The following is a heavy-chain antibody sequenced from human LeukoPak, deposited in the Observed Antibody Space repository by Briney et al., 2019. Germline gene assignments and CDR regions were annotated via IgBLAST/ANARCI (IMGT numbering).Heavy chain of an antibody. D-gene: IGHD2-15*01. V-gene: IGHV1-2*02. CDR2: INPNSGGT. CDR3: ARGRGYCSGGSCYPGDYYFDY. J-gene: IGHJ4*02. CDR1: GYTFTGYY. Sequence: GSSVKVSCKASGYTFTGYYMHWVRQAPGQGLEWMGWINPNSGGTNYAQKFQGRVTMTRDTSISTAYMELSRLRSDDTAVYYCARGRGYCSGGSCYPGDYYFDYWGQGTLVTVSS.